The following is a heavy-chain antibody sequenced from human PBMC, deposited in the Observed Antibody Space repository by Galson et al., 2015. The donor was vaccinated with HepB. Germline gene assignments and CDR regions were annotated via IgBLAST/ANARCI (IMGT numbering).Heavy chain of an antibody. CDR3: ARARSGSYYKWFDP. Sequence: SVKVSCKASGYTFTSYDINWVRQATGQGLEWMGWISAYNGNTNYAQKLQGRVTMTTDTSTSTAYMELRSLRSDDTAVYYCARARSGSYYKWFDPWGQGTLVTVSS. D-gene: IGHD1-26*01. CDR1: GYTFTSYD. CDR2: ISAYNGNT. V-gene: IGHV1-18*01. J-gene: IGHJ5*02.